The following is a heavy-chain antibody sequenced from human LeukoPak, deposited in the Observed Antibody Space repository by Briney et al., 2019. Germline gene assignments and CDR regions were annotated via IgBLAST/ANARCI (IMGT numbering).Heavy chain of an antibody. CDR3: ARRGTSSSWAHFDY. CDR2: INQDGSEI. CDR1: GFIFSTYW. D-gene: IGHD6-13*01. J-gene: IGHJ4*02. Sequence: GGSLRLSCAASGFIFSTYWLTWVRQAPGKGLEWVANINQDGSEIYYVDSVQGRFTISRDNVKNSLYLQMNSLGAEDTAVYYCARRGTSSSWAHFDYWGQGTLVTLSS. V-gene: IGHV3-7*05.